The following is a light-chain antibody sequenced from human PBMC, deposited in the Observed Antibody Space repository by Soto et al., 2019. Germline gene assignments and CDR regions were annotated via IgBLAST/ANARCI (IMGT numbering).Light chain of an antibody. CDR2: SAS. CDR3: QQYNNWPLT. CDR1: ESVNTN. V-gene: IGKV3-15*01. Sequence: EIVMTQSPATLSVSPGEGGTLSCSATESVNTNVAWYQQKPGQAPRLLIYSASTRATGTPAGFSGSGSGTEFTLTISSLQSEDFAVYYCQQYNNWPLTFGQGTKVDIK. J-gene: IGKJ1*01.